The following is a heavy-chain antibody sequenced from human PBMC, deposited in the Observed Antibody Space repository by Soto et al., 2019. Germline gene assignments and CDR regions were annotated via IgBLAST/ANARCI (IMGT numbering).Heavy chain of an antibody. CDR2: IVVGSGNT. V-gene: IGHV1-58*01. J-gene: IGHJ4*02. CDR1: GFTFTSSA. D-gene: IGHD3-22*01. Sequence: SVKVSCKASGFTFTSSAVQWVRQARGQRLEWIGWIVVGSGNTNYAQKFQERVTITRDMSTSTAYMELSSLRSEDTAVYYCAAESTYGNYYDSSGGIDYWGQGTLVTVSS. CDR3: AAESTYGNYYDSSGGIDY.